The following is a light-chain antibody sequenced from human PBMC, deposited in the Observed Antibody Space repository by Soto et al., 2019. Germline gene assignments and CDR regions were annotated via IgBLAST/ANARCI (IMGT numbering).Light chain of an antibody. Sequence: EIVLTQSPATLSLSPGDRATLSCRASQSVSSYLVWYQKKPGQAPRLLXYYASNRATGIPARFSGSGSGTDFTLTISSLEPEDFAVYFCHQRYNWPRVTFGQGTRLEIK. J-gene: IGKJ5*01. CDR3: HQRYNWPRVT. CDR2: YAS. CDR1: QSVSSY. V-gene: IGKV3-11*01.